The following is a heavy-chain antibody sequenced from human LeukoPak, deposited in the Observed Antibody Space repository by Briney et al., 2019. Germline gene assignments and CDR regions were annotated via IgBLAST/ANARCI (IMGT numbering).Heavy chain of an antibody. CDR1: GFSFSNYV. CDR3: AKSHCGGDCYSFFDY. Sequence: GGSLKLSCAASGFSFSNYVMTWVRQAPGKGPEWVSSISASGGDTYYADSVKGRFTISRDNSKNTLYLQMNSLRAEDTALYYCAKSHCGGDCYSFFDYWGQGTLVTVSS. CDR2: ISASGGDT. V-gene: IGHV3-23*01. D-gene: IGHD2-21*02. J-gene: IGHJ4*02.